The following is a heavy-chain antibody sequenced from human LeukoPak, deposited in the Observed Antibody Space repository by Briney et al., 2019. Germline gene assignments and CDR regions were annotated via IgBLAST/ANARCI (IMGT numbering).Heavy chain of an antibody. CDR2: IISIGTII. V-gene: IGHV3-11*01. CDR1: GFTFSDNY. Sequence: GGSLRLSCAASGFTFSDNYMSWIRQAPGKGLEWHSYIISIGTIIYYADSVKGRFTISRDNAKNSLYLQMNSLRAEDTAVYYCARTYGRSPFDYWGQGTLITVSS. D-gene: IGHD3-10*01. J-gene: IGHJ4*02. CDR3: ARTYGRSPFDY.